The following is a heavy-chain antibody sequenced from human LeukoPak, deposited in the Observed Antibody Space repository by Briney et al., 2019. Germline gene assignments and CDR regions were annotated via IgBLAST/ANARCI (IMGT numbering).Heavy chain of an antibody. D-gene: IGHD6-13*01. CDR1: GFTVSSNY. Sequence: GGSLRLSCAASGFTVSSNYMSRVRQAPGKGLEWVSVIYSGGSTYYADSVKGRFTISRDNSKNTLYLQMNSLRAEDTAVYYCARPAAAAGPSSYWGQGTLVTVSS. J-gene: IGHJ4*02. CDR2: IYSGGST. CDR3: ARPAAAAGPSSY. V-gene: IGHV3-53*01.